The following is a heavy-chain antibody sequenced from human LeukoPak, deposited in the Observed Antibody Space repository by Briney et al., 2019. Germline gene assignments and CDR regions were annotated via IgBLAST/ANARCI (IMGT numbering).Heavy chain of an antibody. CDR2: IYYSGST. CDR3: ASPGTGSTVTTDYYGMDV. V-gene: IGHV4-39*01. J-gene: IGHJ6*02. Sequence: SETLSLTCTVSGGSISSSSYYWGWIRQPPGKGLEWMGSIYYSGSTYYNPSLKSRVTISVDTSKNQFSLKLSSVTAADTAVYYCASPGTGSTVTTDYYGMDVWGQGTTVTVSS. CDR1: GGSISSSSYY. D-gene: IGHD4-17*01.